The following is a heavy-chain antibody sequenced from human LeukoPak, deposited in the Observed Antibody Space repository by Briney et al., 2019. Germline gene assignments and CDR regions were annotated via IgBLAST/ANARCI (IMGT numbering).Heavy chain of an antibody. CDR3: AETLGGYYSPGYYFDY. Sequence: PGRSLRLSCAASGFTFDDYAMHWVRQAPGKGLEWVSGISWNSGSIGYVDSVKGRFTISRDNAKNSLYLQMNSLRAEDTALYYCAETLGGYYSPGYYFDYWGQGTLVTVSS. CDR1: GFTFDDYA. CDR2: ISWNSGSI. V-gene: IGHV3-9*01. J-gene: IGHJ4*02. D-gene: IGHD3-22*01.